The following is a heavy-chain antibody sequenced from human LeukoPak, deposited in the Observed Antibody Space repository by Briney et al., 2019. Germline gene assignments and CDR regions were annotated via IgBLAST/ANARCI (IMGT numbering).Heavy chain of an antibody. CDR3: ARQGHSSIYATRATEFDY. CDR1: GGSISSSGYY. CDR2: IYYSGST. Sequence: SETLSLTCTVSGGSISSSGYYWGWIRQPPGKGLEWIGSIYYSGSTYYNPSLKSRVTISVDASKKQFSLMLISVTDADTAVYYCARQGHSSIYATRATEFDYWGQGNPGTV. V-gene: IGHV4-39*01. D-gene: IGHD6-13*01. J-gene: IGHJ4*02.